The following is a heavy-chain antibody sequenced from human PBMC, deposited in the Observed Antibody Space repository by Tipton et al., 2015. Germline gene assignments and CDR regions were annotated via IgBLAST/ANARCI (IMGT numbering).Heavy chain of an antibody. Sequence: TLSLTCTVSGGSISYYYWSWIRQPPGKGLEWIGYIYYSGSTNYNPSLKSRGTMSVDTSKNQFSLNLTSVTAADTAIYYCANLYVDYDYWGQGTLVTVSS. CDR2: IYYSGST. V-gene: IGHV4-59*08. J-gene: IGHJ4*02. CDR3: ANLYVDYDY. D-gene: IGHD4-17*01. CDR1: GGSISYYY.